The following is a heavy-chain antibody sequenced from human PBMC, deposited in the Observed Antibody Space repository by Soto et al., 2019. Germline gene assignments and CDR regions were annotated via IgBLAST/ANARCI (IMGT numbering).Heavy chain of an antibody. D-gene: IGHD1-1*01. V-gene: IGHV1-69*01. J-gene: IGHJ1*01. CDR2: IIPISGTA. CDR1: GGTFSNYV. CDR3: ARGWNDFPH. Sequence: QVQLVQSGAEVKKPGSSVKVSCKASGGTFSNYVITWVRQAPGQGLECMGGIIPISGTANYAQKFQGRVTITEDEHTSTVYMELSSLRSEDTAVYYCARGWNDFPHWGQGTLVTVSS.